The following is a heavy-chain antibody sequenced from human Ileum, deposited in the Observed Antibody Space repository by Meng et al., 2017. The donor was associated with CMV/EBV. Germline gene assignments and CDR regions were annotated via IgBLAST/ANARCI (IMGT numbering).Heavy chain of an antibody. CDR2: IKQDGSEK. D-gene: IGHD4-11*01. Sequence: GESLKISCAASGFTFSTYWMNWVRQAPGKGLEWVATIKQDGSEKYYVDSVKGRFTISRDNAKNSVFLQMNSLRAEDTAGYYCARDPYSGTPGYFAYWGQGKLVNGAS. CDR1: GFTFSTYW. J-gene: IGHJ4*02. CDR3: ARDPYSGTPGYFAY. V-gene: IGHV3-7*01.